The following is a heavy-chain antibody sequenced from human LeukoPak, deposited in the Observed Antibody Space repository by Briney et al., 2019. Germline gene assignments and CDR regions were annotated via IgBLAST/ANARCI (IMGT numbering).Heavy chain of an antibody. CDR3: ARSQDTMTSPCDC. CDR2: ISGSSSYI. CDR1: VFTYCSYP. J-gene: IGHJ4*02. Sequence: GGSLTLTFAASVFTYCSYPKDRLRQAPGKGLEWVSYISGSSSYIYYADSVKGRFTISRDNANSSLYLQMNSLRAEDTAVYYCARSQDTMTSPCDCWCRGTLVTVSS. D-gene: IGHD3-22*01. V-gene: IGHV3-21*06.